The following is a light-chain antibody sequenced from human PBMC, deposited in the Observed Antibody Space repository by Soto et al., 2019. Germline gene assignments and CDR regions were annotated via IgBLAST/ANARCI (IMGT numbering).Light chain of an antibody. CDR2: DAS. V-gene: IGKV1-5*01. CDR1: QSISSW. Sequence: DIQMTQSPSTLSSSVGDEFTITCRASQSISSWLAWYQQKPGKAPKLLIYDASSLESGVPSRFSGSGSGTEFTLTISSLQPDDFATYYCQQYNSYSTFGQGTKVDIK. CDR3: QQYNSYST. J-gene: IGKJ1*01.